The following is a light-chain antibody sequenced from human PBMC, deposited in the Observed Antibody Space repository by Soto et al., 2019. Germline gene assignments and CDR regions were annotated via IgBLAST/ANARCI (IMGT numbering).Light chain of an antibody. Sequence: QSVLTQPASVSGSPRQSITISCTGTSSDVGSYTLVSWYQQLPGTAPKLLIYDNNKRPSGIPDRFSGSKSGTSATLGITGLQTGDEADYYCGTWDSSLSAGVFGGGTKLTVL. CDR3: GTWDSSLSAGV. CDR2: DNN. V-gene: IGLV1-51*01. J-gene: IGLJ2*01. CDR1: SSDVGSYTL.